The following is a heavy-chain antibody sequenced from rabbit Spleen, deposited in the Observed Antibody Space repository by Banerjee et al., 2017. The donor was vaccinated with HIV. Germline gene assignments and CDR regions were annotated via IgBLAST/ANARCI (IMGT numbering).Heavy chain of an antibody. V-gene: IGHV1S45*01. CDR2: INIVTGRS. D-gene: IGHD1-1*01. CDR3: ARDLVAVIGWNFNL. CDR1: GFSFSDRDV. Sequence: QEHLEESGGGLVKPEGSLTLTCKASGFSFSDRDVMCWVRQAPGKGLEWIACINIVTGRSVYASWAKGRFTMSRTSSTTVTLQMTGLTAADTATYFCARDLVAVIGWNFNLWGPGTLVTVS. J-gene: IGHJ4*01.